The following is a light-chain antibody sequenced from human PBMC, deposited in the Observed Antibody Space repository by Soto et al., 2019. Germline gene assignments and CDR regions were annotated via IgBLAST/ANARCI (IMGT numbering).Light chain of an antibody. CDR2: AAA. V-gene: IGKV3-20*01. J-gene: IGKJ1*01. CDR1: QSVSSSN. Sequence: EIVLTQSPGTLSLSPGERATLSCRASQSVSSSNLAWYQQKPAQAPRLLIYAAARRPPGIPERFSGSGSGTAFTLTISRLEPEDFEVYYCQQYLTPPKTFGQGTKV. CDR3: QQYLTPPKT.